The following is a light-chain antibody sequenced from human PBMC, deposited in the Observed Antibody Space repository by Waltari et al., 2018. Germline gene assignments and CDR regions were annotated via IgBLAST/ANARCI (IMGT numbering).Light chain of an antibody. CDR1: QSVSSA. CDR3: QHYLRLPAT. J-gene: IGKJ1*01. Sequence: IVLTQSPGPLTLSLGERATLSCRASQSVSSALAWYQQKPGQAPRLLIYGASNRATGIPDRFSGSGSGTDFSLTISSLEPEDFAVYYCQHYLRLPATFGQGNKVEIK. CDR2: GAS. V-gene: IGKV3-20*01.